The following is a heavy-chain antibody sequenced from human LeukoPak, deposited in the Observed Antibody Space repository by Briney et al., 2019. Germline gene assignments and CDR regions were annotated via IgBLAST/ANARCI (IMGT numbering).Heavy chain of an antibody. D-gene: IGHD5-18*01. CDR1: GFTVSSNY. CDR3: AKGDTAMSLDY. Sequence: GGSLRLSCAASGFTVSSNYMSWVRQAPGKGLEWVSAISGSGGSTYYADSVKGRFTIPRDNSKNTLYLQMNSLRAEDTAVYYCAKGDTAMSLDYWGQGTLVTVSS. J-gene: IGHJ4*02. CDR2: ISGSGGST. V-gene: IGHV3-23*01.